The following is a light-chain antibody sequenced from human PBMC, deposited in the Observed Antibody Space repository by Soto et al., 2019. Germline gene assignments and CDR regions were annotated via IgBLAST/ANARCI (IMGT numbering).Light chain of an antibody. CDR3: SSYTSTSTLGRV. CDR2: DVN. CDR1: SSDVGGYNY. J-gene: IGLJ2*01. Sequence: QSVLTQPASVSGSPGQSITISCSGTSSDVGGYNYVSWYQQHPGKAPKLMIYDVNNRPSGVSNRFSGSKSGNTASLTISGLQAEDEAHYYCSSYTSTSTLGRVFGGGTKLTVL. V-gene: IGLV2-14*01.